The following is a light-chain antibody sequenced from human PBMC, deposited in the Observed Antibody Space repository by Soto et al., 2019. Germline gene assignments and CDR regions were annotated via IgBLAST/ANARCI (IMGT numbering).Light chain of an antibody. V-gene: IGKV3-20*01. Sequence: EIVLTQSPGTLSLSPGEGATLSCRASQSGTNNFLAWYQQKPGQAPRLLIYAASTRAAGVPDRFSGSGSGTQFTLTITRLEPEDFAVYYCQQYGRSPLLYTFGQGTKLGVK. CDR1: QSGTNNF. CDR3: QQYGRSPLLYT. CDR2: AAS. J-gene: IGKJ2*01.